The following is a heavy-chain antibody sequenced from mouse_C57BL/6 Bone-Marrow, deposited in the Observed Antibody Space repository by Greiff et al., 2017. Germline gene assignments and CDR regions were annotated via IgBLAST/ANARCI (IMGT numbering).Heavy chain of an antibody. J-gene: IGHJ3*01. CDR1: GFNIKDDY. Sequence: VQLKESGAELVRPGASVKLSCTASGFNIKDDYMHWVKQRPEQGLEWIGWIDPENGDTEYASKFQGKATITADTSSNTAYLQLSSLTSEDTAVYYCTRLYYGSTPFAYWGQGTLVTVSA. D-gene: IGHD1-1*01. CDR3: TRLYYGSTPFAY. CDR2: IDPENGDT. V-gene: IGHV14-4*01.